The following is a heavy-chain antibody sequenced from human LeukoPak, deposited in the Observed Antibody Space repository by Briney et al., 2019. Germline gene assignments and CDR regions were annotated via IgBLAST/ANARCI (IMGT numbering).Heavy chain of an antibody. Sequence: PGGSLRLSCAASGFTFSSYAMHWVRQAPGKGLEWVAVISYDGSNKYYADSVKGRFTISRDNSKNTLYLQMNSLRAEDTAVYYCARDQQYNWNRGGFDYWGQGTLVTVSS. J-gene: IGHJ4*02. CDR2: ISYDGSNK. V-gene: IGHV3-30-3*01. CDR1: GFTFSSYA. CDR3: ARDQQYNWNRGGFDY. D-gene: IGHD1-1*01.